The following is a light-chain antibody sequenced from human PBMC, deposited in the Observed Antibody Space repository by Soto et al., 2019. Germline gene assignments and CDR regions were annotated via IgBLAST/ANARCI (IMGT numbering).Light chain of an antibody. Sequence: KVPTESRATQSVTSAERASIXCRASQSVRSKLAWYQQKPGQAPRLLIYDASTRATGIPARFSGSGSGTEFTLTISSLQSEDFAVYYCQQYHIWPPWTSGQGTKVDIK. CDR2: DAS. V-gene: IGKV3-15*01. J-gene: IGKJ1*01. CDR3: QQYHIWPPWT. CDR1: QSVRSK.